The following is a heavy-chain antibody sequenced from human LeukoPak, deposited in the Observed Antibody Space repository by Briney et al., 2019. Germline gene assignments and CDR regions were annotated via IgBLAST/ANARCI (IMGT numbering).Heavy chain of an antibody. Sequence: GGSLRLSCAASGFIFTSYGMSWVRQAPGKGLEWVSDIRGSGHSTYHADSVKGRFTISRDNSKNTLYLHMTSLRAEDTAVYYCAKGLSGDFVYWGQGTLVTVSS. CDR2: IRGSGHST. J-gene: IGHJ4*02. CDR1: GFIFTSYG. V-gene: IGHV3-23*01. D-gene: IGHD5-24*01. CDR3: AKGLSGDFVY.